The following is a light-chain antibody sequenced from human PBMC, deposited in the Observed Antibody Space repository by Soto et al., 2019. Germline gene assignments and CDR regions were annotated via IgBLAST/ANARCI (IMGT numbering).Light chain of an antibody. V-gene: IGKV3-11*01. CDR2: DTS. CDR3: QQRGNWPIT. Sequence: EIVLTQSPVTLSLSPGERATLSCRASQSISNYLAWYQQKPGQAPRLLIYDTSNRATGIPARFSGSGSGTDFTLTISSLKPEDFAVYYCQQRGNWPITFGQGTRLEIK. CDR1: QSISNY. J-gene: IGKJ5*01.